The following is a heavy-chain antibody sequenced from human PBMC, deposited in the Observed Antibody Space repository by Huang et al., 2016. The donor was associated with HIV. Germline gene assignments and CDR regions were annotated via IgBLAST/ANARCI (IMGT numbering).Heavy chain of an antibody. D-gene: IGHD6-13*01. J-gene: IGHJ4*02. Sequence: QITLKESGPTLVKPTQTLTLTCTFSGFSLTSSGVAVGWIRQPPGKALGWLALIYWDNEERFSPSLKTRITITKDTPKNEVVRTMTNMDPVDTATYYCVHRLRYGKWYVDYWGQGGLVTVSS. V-gene: IGHV2-5*02. CDR3: VHRLRYGKWYVDY. CDR1: GFSLTSSGVA. CDR2: IYWDNEE.